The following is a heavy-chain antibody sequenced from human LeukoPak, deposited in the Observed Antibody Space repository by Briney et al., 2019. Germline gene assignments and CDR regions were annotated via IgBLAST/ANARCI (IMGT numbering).Heavy chain of an antibody. V-gene: IGHV4-59*01. CDR3: ARGGTSGYFVYDAFDI. CDR2: IYYSGST. J-gene: IGHJ3*02. CDR1: GGSISSYY. D-gene: IGHD3-9*01. Sequence: PSETLSLTCTVSGGSISSYYWGWIRQPPGKGLEWIGYIYYSGSTNYNPSLKSRVTISVDTSKNQFSLKLSSVTVADTAVYYCARGGTSGYFVYDAFDIWGQGTMVTVSS.